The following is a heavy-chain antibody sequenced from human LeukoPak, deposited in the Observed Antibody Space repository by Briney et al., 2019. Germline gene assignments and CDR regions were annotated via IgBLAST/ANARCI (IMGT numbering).Heavy chain of an antibody. CDR1: GFTFSHYG. V-gene: IGHV3-30*18. Sequence: GGSLRLSCAASGFTFSHYGVHWVRQAPGKGLEWVAVISYDGSNKYFADSVKGRFTISRDNSKNTLYLQMNSLRAEDTAVYYCAKDLTGYFDYWGQGTLVTVSS. CDR2: ISYDGSNK. CDR3: AKDLTGYFDY. J-gene: IGHJ4*02. D-gene: IGHD7-27*01.